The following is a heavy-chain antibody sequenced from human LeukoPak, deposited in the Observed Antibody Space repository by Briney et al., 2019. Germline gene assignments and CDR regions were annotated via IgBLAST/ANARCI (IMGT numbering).Heavy chain of an antibody. CDR1: GFTFSSYG. D-gene: IGHD5-24*01. Sequence: GGSLRLSCAASGFTFSSYGMHWVRQAPGKGLEWVAVISYDGSNKYYADSVKGRFTISRDNSMNTLYLQMNSLRAEDTAVYYCASSRDGYNYGDDYWGQGTLVTVSS. V-gene: IGHV3-30*03. J-gene: IGHJ4*02. CDR3: ASSRDGYNYGDDY. CDR2: ISYDGSNK.